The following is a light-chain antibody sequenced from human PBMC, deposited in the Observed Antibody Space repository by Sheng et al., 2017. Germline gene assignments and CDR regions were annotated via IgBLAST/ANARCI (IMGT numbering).Light chain of an antibody. CDR2: SAS. Sequence: IQMTQSPSSLSASIGDRVIISCRASQNIKKYLNWYQHKPGKAPKVLIHSASTLQSGVPSRFGGSGSGTDFTLTISGLQPEDTATYYCQQADMNPRTFGQGPRWKSN. J-gene: IGKJ1*01. V-gene: IGKV1-39*01. CDR3: QQADMNPRT. CDR1: QNIKKY.